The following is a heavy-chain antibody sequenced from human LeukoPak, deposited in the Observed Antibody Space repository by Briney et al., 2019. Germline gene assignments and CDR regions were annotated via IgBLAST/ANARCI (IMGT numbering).Heavy chain of an antibody. V-gene: IGHV2-70*11. CDR2: IDWDDDK. D-gene: IGHD5-18*01. J-gene: IGHJ4*02. CDR1: GFSLSTSGMC. CDR3: ARIYSYGAQSDY. Sequence: SGPALVKPTQTLTLTCTFSGFSLSTSGMCVSWIRQPPGKALEWLARIDWDDDKYYSTSLKTRLTISKDTSKNQVVLTMTNMDPVDTATYYCARIYSYGAQSDYWGQGTLVSVSS.